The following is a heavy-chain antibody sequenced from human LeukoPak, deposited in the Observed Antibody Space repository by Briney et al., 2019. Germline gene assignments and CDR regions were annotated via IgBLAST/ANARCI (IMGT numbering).Heavy chain of an antibody. CDR1: GFTFDDYA. V-gene: IGHV3-9*01. D-gene: IGHD4-23*01. J-gene: IGHJ3*02. Sequence: GGSLRLSCAASGFTFDDYAMHWVRQVPGKGLEWVAGLTWSSGTIHYADSVKGRFTISRDNAKNSLYLQMNSLRVEDTALYYCARVRSVGGNPHAFNIWGQGTMVTVSS. CDR3: ARVRSVGGNPHAFNI. CDR2: LTWSSGTI.